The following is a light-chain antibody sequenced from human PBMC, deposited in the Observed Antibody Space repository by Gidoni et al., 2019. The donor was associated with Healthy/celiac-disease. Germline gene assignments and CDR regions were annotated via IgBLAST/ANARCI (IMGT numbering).Light chain of an antibody. CDR1: QSVLYSSNNKNY. Sequence: DIVMTQSPDSLAVSLGERATINCKSSQSVLYSSNNKNYLAWYQQKPGQPPKLLIYWASTRESGVPDRFSGSGSGTDVTLTISSLQAEDVAVYYCQQYDSTPFTFXPXTKVDIK. CDR3: QQYDSTPFT. J-gene: IGKJ3*01. CDR2: WAS. V-gene: IGKV4-1*01.